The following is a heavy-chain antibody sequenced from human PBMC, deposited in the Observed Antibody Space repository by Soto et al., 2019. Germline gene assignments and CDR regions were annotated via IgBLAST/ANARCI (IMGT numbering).Heavy chain of an antibody. CDR2: ISYDGSNK. Sequence: GGSLRLSCAASGFTFSSYGMHWVRQAPGKGLEWVAVISYDGSNKYYADSVKGGFTISRDNSKNTLYLQMNSLRAEDTAVYYCAKEPDRINEYSGSYPPEWDYWGQGTLVTVSS. V-gene: IGHV3-30*18. D-gene: IGHD1-26*01. CDR1: GFTFSSYG. CDR3: AKEPDRINEYSGSYPPEWDY. J-gene: IGHJ4*02.